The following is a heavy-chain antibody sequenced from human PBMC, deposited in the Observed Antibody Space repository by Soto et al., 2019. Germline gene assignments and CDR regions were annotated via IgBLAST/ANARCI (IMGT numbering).Heavy chain of an antibody. CDR2: ISSSGSTI. D-gene: IGHD3-3*01. CDR1: GFTFSDYY. V-gene: IGHV3-11*01. J-gene: IGHJ6*03. CDR3: ARDPRSYYDFWSSHYMDV. Sequence: QVQLVESGGGLVKPGGSLRLSCAASGFTFSDYYMSWIRQAPGKGLEWVSYISSSGSTIYYADSVKGRFTISRDNAKNSLYLKMNSLRAEDTAVYYWARDPRSYYDFWSSHYMDVWGKGTTVTVSS.